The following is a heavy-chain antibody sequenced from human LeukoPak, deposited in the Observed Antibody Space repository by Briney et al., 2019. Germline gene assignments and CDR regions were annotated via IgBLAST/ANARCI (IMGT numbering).Heavy chain of an antibody. CDR3: ARGAQFYYYGSGSYPFDAFDI. Sequence: GGSPRLSCAASGFTFSSYEMNWVRQAPGKGLEWVSYISSSGSTIYYADSVKGRFTISRDNAKNSLYLQMNSLRAEDTAVYYCARGAQFYYYGSGSYPFDAFDIWGQGTMVTVSS. CDR2: ISSSGSTI. CDR1: GFTFSSYE. D-gene: IGHD3-10*01. V-gene: IGHV3-48*03. J-gene: IGHJ3*02.